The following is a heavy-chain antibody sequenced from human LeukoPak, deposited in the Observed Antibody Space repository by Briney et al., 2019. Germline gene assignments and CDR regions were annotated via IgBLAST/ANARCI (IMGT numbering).Heavy chain of an antibody. V-gene: IGHV3-53*01. D-gene: IGHD1-1*01. CDR2: IYGAGRT. CDR1: GFIVSSHY. Sequence: GGSLRLSCAASGFIVSSHYMSWVRQAPGKGLEWVSVIYGAGRTYYADSVKGRFTISRDNSMNTFYLQMNSLRAEDTAVYYCARIGASGDWYFDLWGRGTLVIVSS. CDR3: ARIGASGDWYFDL. J-gene: IGHJ2*01.